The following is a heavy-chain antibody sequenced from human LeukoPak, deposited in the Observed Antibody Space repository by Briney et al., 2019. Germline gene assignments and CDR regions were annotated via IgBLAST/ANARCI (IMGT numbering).Heavy chain of an antibody. D-gene: IGHD3-22*01. CDR3: AKDPKAPTYYYDSSGYYPLFDY. J-gene: IGHJ4*02. V-gene: IGHV3-23*01. CDR2: ISGSGGST. CDR1: GFTFSSKW. Sequence: GGSLRLSCAASGFTFSSKWMHWVRQAPGKGLEWVSAISGSGGSTYYADSVKGRFTISRDNSKNTLYLQMNSLRAEDTAVYYCAKDPKAPTYYYDSSGYYPLFDYWGQGTLVTVSS.